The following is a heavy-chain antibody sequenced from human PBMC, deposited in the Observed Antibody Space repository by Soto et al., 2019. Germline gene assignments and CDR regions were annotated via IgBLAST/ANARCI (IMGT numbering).Heavy chain of an antibody. D-gene: IGHD2-8*01. CDR3: ARGLGEGYCTNGVCYAARAFDI. J-gene: IGHJ3*02. CDR2: MNPNSGNT. CDR1: GYTFTIYY. V-gene: IGHV1-8*01. Sequence: ASVKVSCKASGYTFTIYYINWVRQATGQGLEWMGWMNPNSGNTGYAQKFQGRVTMTRNTSISTAYMELSSLRSEDTAVYYCARGLGEGYCTNGVCYAARAFDIWGQGTMVTVSS.